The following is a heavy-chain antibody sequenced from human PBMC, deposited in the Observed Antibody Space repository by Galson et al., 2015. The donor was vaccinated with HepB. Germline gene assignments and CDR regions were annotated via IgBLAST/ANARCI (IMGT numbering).Heavy chain of an antibody. Sequence: SLRLSCAASGFTFNRFGMHWVRQAPGKGLEWVAVTWYDGSEKYYASSVKGRFSISGDNSRNTLYLQMNSLRAEDTATYYCARDLALGTTIISDYWGQGTLVTVSS. V-gene: IGHV3-33*01. CDR3: ARDLALGTTIISDY. CDR1: GFTFNRFG. J-gene: IGHJ4*02. CDR2: TWYDGSEK. D-gene: IGHD1-7*01.